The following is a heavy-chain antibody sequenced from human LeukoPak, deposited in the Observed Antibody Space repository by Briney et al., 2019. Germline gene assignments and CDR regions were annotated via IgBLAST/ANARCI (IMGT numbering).Heavy chain of an antibody. Sequence: PSETLSLTCAVYGGSFSGYYWSWIRQPPGKGLEWIGSIYYSGSTYYNPSLKSRVTISVDTSKNQFSLKLSSVTAADTAVYYCATYNSGWLDYWGQGTLVTVSS. CDR2: IYYSGST. CDR1: GGSFSGYY. V-gene: IGHV4-34*01. J-gene: IGHJ4*02. CDR3: ATYNSGWLDY. D-gene: IGHD6-19*01.